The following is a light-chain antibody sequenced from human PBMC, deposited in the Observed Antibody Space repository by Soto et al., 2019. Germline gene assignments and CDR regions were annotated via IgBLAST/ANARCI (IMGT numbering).Light chain of an antibody. CDR3: NSYTTMSTYV. CDR2: EVS. Sequence: QSVLTQPASVSGSPGRSITISCTGSSTEVGAYNYVSWYQQYPGQAPNLLIYEVSRRPSGFSHRFSGSKSVNTASLTISGLQAEDEAHYYCNSYTTMSTYVLGTGTKVTV. J-gene: IGLJ1*01. CDR1: STEVGAYNY. V-gene: IGLV2-14*01.